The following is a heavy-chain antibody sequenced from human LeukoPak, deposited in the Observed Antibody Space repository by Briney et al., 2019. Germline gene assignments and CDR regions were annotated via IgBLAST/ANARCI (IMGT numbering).Heavy chain of an antibody. D-gene: IGHD5-24*01. Sequence: PSETLSLTCTVSGGSISSGSFYWSWIRQPAGKGLEWIGRIYSSGSINYNPSLKSRVTISGDRSKNQFSLKVSSVSDADTAVYYCARERPGGYNNYYFDYWGQGTLVTVS. CDR1: GGSISSGSFY. V-gene: IGHV4-61*02. CDR2: IYSSGSI. J-gene: IGHJ4*02. CDR3: ARERPGGYNNYYFDY.